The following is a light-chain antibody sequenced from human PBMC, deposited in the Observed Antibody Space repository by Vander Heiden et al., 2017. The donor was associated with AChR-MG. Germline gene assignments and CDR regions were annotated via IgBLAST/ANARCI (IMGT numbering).Light chain of an antibody. CDR2: EVT. Sequence: QSALTQPASVSGSPGQSITISCPGTSSDVGGYDYVSWYQQHPGKAPKLMIYEVTNRPLGVSNRFSGSKSGNTASLTISGLQAEDEADYYCSSYTTSSSHVVFGGGTELTVL. V-gene: IGLV2-14*01. CDR3: SSYTTSSSHVV. CDR1: SSDVGGYDY. J-gene: IGLJ2*01.